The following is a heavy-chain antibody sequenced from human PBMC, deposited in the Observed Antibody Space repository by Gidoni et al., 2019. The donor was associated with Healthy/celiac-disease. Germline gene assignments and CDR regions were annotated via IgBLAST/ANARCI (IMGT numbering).Heavy chain of an antibody. D-gene: IGHD4-17*01. V-gene: IGHV3-23*01. Sequence: EVQLLESGGGLVQPGGSLRLSCAASGFTFSSYAMSWVRQAPGKGLEWVSAISGSGGSTYYADSVKGRFTISRDNSKNTLYLQMNSLRAEDTAVYYCAKDSIPSPYGDPNPFDYWGQGTLVTVSS. CDR2: ISGSGGST. CDR3: AKDSIPSPYGDPNPFDY. J-gene: IGHJ4*02. CDR1: GFTFSSYA.